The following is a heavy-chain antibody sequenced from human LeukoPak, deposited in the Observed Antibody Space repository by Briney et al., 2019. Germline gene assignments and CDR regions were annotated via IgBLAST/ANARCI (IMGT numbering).Heavy chain of an antibody. D-gene: IGHD5-24*01. CDR2: ISAYNGNT. Sequence: PGGSLRLSCAASGFTFTSYGISWVRQAPGQGLEWMGWISAYNGNTNYAQKLQGRVTMTTDTSTSTAYMELRSLRSDDTAVYYCARVARERWLQIRDFDYWGQGTLVTVSS. CDR3: ARVARERWLQIRDFDY. V-gene: IGHV1-18*01. CDR1: GFTFTSYG. J-gene: IGHJ4*02.